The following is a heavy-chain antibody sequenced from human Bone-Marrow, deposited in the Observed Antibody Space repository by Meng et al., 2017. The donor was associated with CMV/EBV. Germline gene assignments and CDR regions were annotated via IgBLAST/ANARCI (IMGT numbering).Heavy chain of an antibody. CDR1: GCTFSSYA. Sequence: GGSLRLSCAASGCTFSSYAMHWVRQAPGKGLEWVAVISYDGSNKYYAASVKGRFTISRDNSKNTLYLQMNSLRAEDTAVYYCARDLNYEFWSGYWLLGPDYWGQGTLVTVSS. D-gene: IGHD3-3*01. V-gene: IGHV3-30*04. CDR2: ISYDGSNK. J-gene: IGHJ4*02. CDR3: ARDLNYEFWSGYWLLGPDY.